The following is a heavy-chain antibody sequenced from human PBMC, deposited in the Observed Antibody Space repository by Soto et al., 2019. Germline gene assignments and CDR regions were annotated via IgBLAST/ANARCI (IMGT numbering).Heavy chain of an antibody. CDR3: VKGRRGYDFEY. CDR1: GFTFSSYV. D-gene: IGHD5-12*01. CDR2: ISGSGSGT. V-gene: IGHV3-23*01. Sequence: GGSLRLSCAASGFTFSSYVMSWVRQAPGKGLEWVSAISGSGSGTYYADSVKGRFTISRDNSKNTLYVQMNSLRAEDTAVYYCVKGRRGYDFEYWGQGTLVTVSS. J-gene: IGHJ4*02.